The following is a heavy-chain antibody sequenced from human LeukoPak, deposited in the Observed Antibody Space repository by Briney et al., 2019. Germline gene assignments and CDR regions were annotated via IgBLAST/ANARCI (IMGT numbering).Heavy chain of an antibody. D-gene: IGHD3-10*01. CDR1: GFTFSSYG. CDR2: ISYDGTNK. V-gene: IGHV3-30*03. J-gene: IGHJ5*02. CDR3: ASLPDYYYVSGRRPNWFDP. Sequence: GRSLRLSCAASGFTFSSYGMHWARQAPGKGLEWLAVISYDGTNKYYADSVKGRFTISRDNSKNTLYLQMNSLSSEDTAVYYCASLPDYYYVSGRRPNWFDPWGQGTLVTVSS.